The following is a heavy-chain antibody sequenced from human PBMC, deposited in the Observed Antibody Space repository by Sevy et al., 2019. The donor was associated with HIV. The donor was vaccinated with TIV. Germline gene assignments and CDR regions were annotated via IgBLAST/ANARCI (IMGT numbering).Heavy chain of an antibody. CDR2: IIYSGST. Sequence: WETLSLTCTVTGDSMNTYYWAWIRQPPGKSLEWVGYIIYSGSTEYSPSLKSRVTMALDKSKNEVSLRLSSVTAADTAVYYCARLVPGVNWFDSWGQGRLVTVSS. CDR3: ARLVPGVNWFDS. D-gene: IGHD2-8*02. CDR1: GDSMNTYY. V-gene: IGHV4-59*01. J-gene: IGHJ5*01.